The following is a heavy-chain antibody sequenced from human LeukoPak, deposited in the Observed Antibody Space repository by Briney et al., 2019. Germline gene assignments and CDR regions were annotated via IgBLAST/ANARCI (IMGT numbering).Heavy chain of an antibody. V-gene: IGHV3-33*08. CDR2: IWYHGRNQ. CDR3: ARDTAVGRLGDY. J-gene: IGHJ4*02. D-gene: IGHD6-13*01. Sequence: GGSLRLSCAASGFTVSSNHVTWVRQAPGKGLEWVADIWYHGRNQYYADSVKGRFTISRDDSQSTLYLQMNSLRVEDTGIYYCARDTAVGRLGDYWGQGTLVTVSS. CDR1: GFTVSSNH.